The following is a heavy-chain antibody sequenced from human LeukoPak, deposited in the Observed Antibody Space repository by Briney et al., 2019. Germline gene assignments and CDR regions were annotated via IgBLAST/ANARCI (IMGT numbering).Heavy chain of an antibody. Sequence: SETLSLTCTVSGGSISSSSYYWGWIHQPPGKGLEWIGSIYYSGSTYYNPSLKSRVTISVDTSKNQFSLKLSSVTAADTAIYYCARPLHCSSTTCYDWFDPWGQGTLVTVSS. CDR1: GGSISSSSYY. CDR3: ARPLHCSSTTCYDWFDP. CDR2: IYYSGST. V-gene: IGHV4-39*07. D-gene: IGHD2-2*01. J-gene: IGHJ5*02.